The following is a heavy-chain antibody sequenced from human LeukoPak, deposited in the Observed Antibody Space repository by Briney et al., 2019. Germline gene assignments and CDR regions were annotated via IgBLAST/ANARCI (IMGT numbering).Heavy chain of an antibody. D-gene: IGHD1-26*01. J-gene: IGHJ6*02. CDR3: ARDGGTYYGMDV. CDR2: IYHSGST. Sequence: SGTLSLTCAVSGGSISSSNWWSWVRQPPGKGLEWIGEIYHSGSTNYNPSLKSRVTISVDTSKNQFSLKLSSVTAADTAVYYCARDGGTYYGMDVWGQGTTVTVSS. CDR1: GGSISSSNW. V-gene: IGHV4-4*02.